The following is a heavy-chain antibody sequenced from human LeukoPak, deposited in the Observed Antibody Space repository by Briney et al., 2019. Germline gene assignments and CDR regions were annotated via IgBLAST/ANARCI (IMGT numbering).Heavy chain of an antibody. J-gene: IGHJ4*02. D-gene: IGHD2-15*01. V-gene: IGHV1-46*01. CDR3: ARDEIYCSGGSRYSFDY. CDR2: INPSGGST. CDR1: GYTFTSYY. Sequence: ASVKVSCKASGYTFTSYYMHWVRQAPGQGLEWMGIINPSGGSTSYAQKFQGRVTMTRDTSTSTVYMELSSLRSEDTAVYYCARDEIYCSGGSRYSFDYWGQGTLVTVSS.